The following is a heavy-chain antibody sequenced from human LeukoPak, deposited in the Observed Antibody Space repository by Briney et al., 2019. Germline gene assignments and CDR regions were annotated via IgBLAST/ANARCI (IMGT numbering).Heavy chain of an antibody. CDR3: ARNYNRFYYYMDV. Sequence: SETLSLTCTVSGGSISSSNYYWGWIRQPPGKELEWIGSISYSGNTYYNPSLKSRVTISIDTSKNQFSLKVTSMTAADTAVYYCARNYNRFYYYMDVWGKGTTVTVSS. CDR1: GGSISSSNYY. CDR2: ISYSGNT. J-gene: IGHJ6*03. D-gene: IGHD5-24*01. V-gene: IGHV4-39*07.